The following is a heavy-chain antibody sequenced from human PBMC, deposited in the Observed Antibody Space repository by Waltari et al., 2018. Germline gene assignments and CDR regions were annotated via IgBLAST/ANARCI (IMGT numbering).Heavy chain of an antibody. D-gene: IGHD5-18*01. CDR1: GFTFSSYA. J-gene: IGHJ4*02. CDR3: AREQSGGYAYGY. CDR2: ISYDGTEK. V-gene: IGHV3-30*09. Sequence: QVQLVESGGGVVQPGRSLRLSCVASGFTFSSYAMHWVRQAPGKGLEWVAFISYDGTEKYYAGSVKGRFAISRDNSKNTLYLQMNSLRPEDTAAYYCAREQSGGYAYGYWGQGTLVTVSS.